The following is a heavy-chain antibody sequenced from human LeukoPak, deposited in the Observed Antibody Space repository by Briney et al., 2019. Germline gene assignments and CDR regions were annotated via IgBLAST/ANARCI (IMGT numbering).Heavy chain of an antibody. CDR3: ARVGYSGYDSVDYYHYYGMDV. CDR1: GDSLSSYY. V-gene: IGHV4-4*07. Sequence: SETLSLTCTVSGDSLSSYYWSWIRQPAGKGLQWIGRIYPSGSTNYSPSLKSRVTMSVDASKNQFALKLYSVTAADTAVYYCARVGYSGYDSVDYYHYYGMDVWGQGTTVTVSS. J-gene: IGHJ6*02. D-gene: IGHD5-12*01. CDR2: IYPSGST.